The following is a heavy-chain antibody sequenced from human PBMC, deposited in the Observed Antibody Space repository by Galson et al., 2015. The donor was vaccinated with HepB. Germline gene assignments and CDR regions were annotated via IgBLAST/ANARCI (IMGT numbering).Heavy chain of an antibody. CDR1: GYSFTSYG. CDR3: ARDSRLDLRLNNYYYYGMDV. J-gene: IGHJ6*02. V-gene: IGHV1-18*01. CDR2: ISGYDGST. Sequence: SVKVSCKASGYSFTSYGISWLRQAPGQGLEWMGWISGYDGSTNYPQTLQGRVTMTTDRSTNTGYMEVRSLRSDDTAIYYCARDSRLDLRLNNYYYYGMDVWDQGTTVTVSS. D-gene: IGHD1-1*01.